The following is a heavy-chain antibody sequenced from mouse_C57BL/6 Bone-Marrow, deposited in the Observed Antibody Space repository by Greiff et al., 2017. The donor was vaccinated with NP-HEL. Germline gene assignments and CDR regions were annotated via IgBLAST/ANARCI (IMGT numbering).Heavy chain of an antibody. J-gene: IGHJ4*01. CDR3: ARVFYYAMDY. CDR2: ISSGSSTI. CDR1: GFTFSDYG. V-gene: IGHV5-17*01. Sequence: EVKLVESGGGLVKPGGSLKLSCAASGFTFSDYGMHWVRQAPEKGLEWVAYISSGSSTIYYADTVKGRFTLSRDTAKNTLFLQLTSLRSEDTAMYYCARVFYYAMDYWGQGTSVTVSS.